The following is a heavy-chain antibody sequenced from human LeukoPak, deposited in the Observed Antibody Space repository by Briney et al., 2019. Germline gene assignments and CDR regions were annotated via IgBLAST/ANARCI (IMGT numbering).Heavy chain of an antibody. J-gene: IGHJ4*02. D-gene: IGHD3-10*01. Sequence: SQTLSLTCALSGDSVSSNSAAWIWIRQSPSRGLEWLGRTYYRSKWYTEYAVPVKSRITINPDTSKNQFSLQLSSVNPEDTAVYYCARLGSGSNYWGQGTLVTVSS. V-gene: IGHV6-1*01. CDR1: GDSVSSNSAA. CDR2: TYYRSKWYT. CDR3: ARLGSGSNY.